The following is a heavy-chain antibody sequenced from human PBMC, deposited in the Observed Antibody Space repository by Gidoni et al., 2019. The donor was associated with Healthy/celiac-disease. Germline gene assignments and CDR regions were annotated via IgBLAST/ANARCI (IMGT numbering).Heavy chain of an antibody. CDR3: AREWVYSREVLDY. CDR2: ISYDGSNK. CDR1: GFPFSSYA. V-gene: IGHV3-30-3*01. D-gene: IGHD6-13*01. J-gene: IGHJ4*02. Sequence: QVQLVESGGAVFQPGRSLRLPCAASGFPFSSYAMHWVRQAPGKGLEWVAVISYDGSNKYYADSVKGRFTISRDNSKNTLYLQMNSLRAEDTAVYYCAREWVYSREVLDYWGQGTLVTVSS.